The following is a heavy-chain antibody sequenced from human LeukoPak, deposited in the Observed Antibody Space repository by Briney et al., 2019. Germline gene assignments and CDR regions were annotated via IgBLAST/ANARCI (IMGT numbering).Heavy chain of an antibody. CDR2: INHSGST. Sequence: SETLSLTCAVYGESFSGHYWTWIRQPPGKGLEWIGEINHSGSTTSNPSPNNRVTISVDTSKNQFSLKLTSVTAADTAVYYCARPRYGSGSLDSWGQGTLVTVSS. CDR1: GESFSGHY. CDR3: ARPRYGSGSLDS. D-gene: IGHD3-10*01. V-gene: IGHV4-34*01. J-gene: IGHJ4*02.